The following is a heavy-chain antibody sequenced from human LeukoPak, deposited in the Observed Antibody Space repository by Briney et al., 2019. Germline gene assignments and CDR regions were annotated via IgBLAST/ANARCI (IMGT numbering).Heavy chain of an antibody. V-gene: IGHV4-59*11. CDR3: ARSGDSSAYYSF. Sequence: PSETLSLTCTVSGASIRSHHWTWIRQPPGKGLEWIGNVYYVGSTSYSPSLKSRVTISLDTSKNHFSLEMNSVTAADTAVYYCARSGDSSAYYSFWGQGILVTVSS. CDR2: VYYVGST. CDR1: GASIRSHH. J-gene: IGHJ4*02. D-gene: IGHD3-22*01.